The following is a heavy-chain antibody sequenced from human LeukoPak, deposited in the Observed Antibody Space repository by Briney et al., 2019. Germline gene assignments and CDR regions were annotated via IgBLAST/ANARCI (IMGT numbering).Heavy chain of an antibody. Sequence: RTSETLSLTCTVSGGSISSYYWSWIRQPPGKGLEWIGYIYYSGSTNYNPSLKSRVTISVDTSKNQFSLKLTSVTAADTAVYYCARGVGAVYWYFDLWGRGTLVTVSS. D-gene: IGHD1-26*01. CDR3: ARGVGAVYWYFDL. V-gene: IGHV4-59*01. CDR1: GGSISSYY. CDR2: IYYSGST. J-gene: IGHJ2*01.